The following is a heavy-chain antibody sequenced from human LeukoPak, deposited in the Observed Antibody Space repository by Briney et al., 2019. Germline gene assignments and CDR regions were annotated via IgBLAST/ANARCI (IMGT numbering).Heavy chain of an antibody. Sequence: PSETLSLTCTVSGGPISSGGYYWSWIRQPPGKGLECIVYNYHSRSTYYNPPLKSRITISDNTSKNQYSLMLSSVAAADTAVYYCARVGIAARPTSNHFDYWGQGTQVTVSS. J-gene: IGHJ4*02. CDR1: GGPISSGGYY. V-gene: IGHV4-30-2*01. CDR3: ARVGIAARPTSNHFDY. CDR2: NYHSRST. D-gene: IGHD6-6*01.